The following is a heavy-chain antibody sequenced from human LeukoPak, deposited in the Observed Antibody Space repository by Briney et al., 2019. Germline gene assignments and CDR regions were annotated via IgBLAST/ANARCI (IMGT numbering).Heavy chain of an antibody. CDR2: IYYSGST. D-gene: IGHD3-22*01. CDR1: GGSISSSSYY. V-gene: IGHV4-39*07. CDR3: ARGITMIVVVKPKYYFDY. J-gene: IGHJ4*02. Sequence: SETLSLTCTVSGGSISSSSYYWGWIRQPPGKGLEWIGSIYYSGSTYYNPPLKSRVTISVDTSKNQFSLKLSSVTAADTAVYYCARGITMIVVVKPKYYFDYWGQGTLITVSS.